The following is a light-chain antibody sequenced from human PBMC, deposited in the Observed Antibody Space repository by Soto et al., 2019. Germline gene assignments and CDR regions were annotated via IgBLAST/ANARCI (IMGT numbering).Light chain of an antibody. CDR1: TSDVGSYSL. Sequence: QSALTQPASVSGSPGQSITISCTGTTSDVGSYSLVSWYQQHPGKAPKLMIYADSERPSGVSNRFSGSKSGSTASLTISGLQAEDEADYYCSSYTSNTFYVFATGTKLTVL. CDR2: ADS. CDR3: SSYTSNTFYV. V-gene: IGLV2-14*02. J-gene: IGLJ1*01.